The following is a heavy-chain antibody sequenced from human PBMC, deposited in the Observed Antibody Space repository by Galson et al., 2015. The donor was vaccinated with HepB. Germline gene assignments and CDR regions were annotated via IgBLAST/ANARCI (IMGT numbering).Heavy chain of an antibody. CDR2: INTNTGNP. D-gene: IGHD6-19*01. V-gene: IGHV7-4-1*02. J-gene: IGHJ4*02. CDR3: ARESSSGRFDY. CDR1: GYTFTSYA. Sequence: SVKVSCKASGYTFTSYAMNWVRQAPGQGPEWMGWINTNTGNPTYAQGFTGRFVFSLDTSISTAYLQISSLKAEDTAVYYCARESSSGRFDYWGQRTLVTVSS.